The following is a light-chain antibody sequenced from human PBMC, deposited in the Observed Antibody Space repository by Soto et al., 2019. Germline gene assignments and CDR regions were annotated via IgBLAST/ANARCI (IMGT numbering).Light chain of an antibody. Sequence: EIVMTQSPATLSVFPGERATLSCRASQSVNGNLAWYQQRRGQAPRLLIYGASTRATGIPARFSGSGSVTEFALTISSLQSEDFAIYYCQQYHNWPRTFGQGTKVEIK. CDR1: QSVNGN. V-gene: IGKV3-15*01. CDR2: GAS. J-gene: IGKJ1*01. CDR3: QQYHNWPRT.